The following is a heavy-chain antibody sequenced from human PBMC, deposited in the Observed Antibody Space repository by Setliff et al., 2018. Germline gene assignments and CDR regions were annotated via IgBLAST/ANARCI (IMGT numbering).Heavy chain of an antibody. CDR3: ARARPATIAGVVSGVADFGIDV. CDR1: SGSMRNYY. V-gene: IGHV4-4*07. CDR2: IYTSGST. J-gene: IGHJ6*02. D-gene: IGHD2-2*01. Sequence: SETLSLTCSVSSGSMRNYYWIWIRQPAGEGLEWIGRIYTSGSTNYNPSLKRRVTISLEVSKNQFSLTLSSVTAADTAVYYCARARPATIAGVVSGVADFGIDVWGQGTTVTVSS.